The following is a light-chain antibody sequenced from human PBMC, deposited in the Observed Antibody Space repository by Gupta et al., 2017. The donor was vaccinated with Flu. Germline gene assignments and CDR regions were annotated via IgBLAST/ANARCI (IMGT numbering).Light chain of an antibody. CDR2: SAS. CDR1: QSINSNY. CDR3: QQYDNSLNI. Sequence: EVVLTQSPGTLSLSPGERVTLSCRASQSINSNYLAWYQQKPGQAPRLLIFSASSRATGIPDRFSGSGSGTDFTLTINRLEPEDFAMYYCQQYDNSLNIFGQGTKMEIK. V-gene: IGKV3-20*01. J-gene: IGKJ2*01.